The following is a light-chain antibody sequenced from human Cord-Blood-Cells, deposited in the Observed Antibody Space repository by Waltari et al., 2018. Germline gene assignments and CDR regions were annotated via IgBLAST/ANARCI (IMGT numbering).Light chain of an antibody. CDR1: RRDVGSNNL. J-gene: IGLJ1*01. V-gene: IGLV2-23*01. Sequence: QSALTQPASVSGSPGQSITISCTGTRRDVGSNNLVSWYQQHPGKAPKLMIYEGIKRPSGFSNIFFVFMSGNTASLTIAWLQAEDEADYYSCSYAGSITYVFGTGTKVTVL. CDR3: CSYAGSITYV. CDR2: EGI.